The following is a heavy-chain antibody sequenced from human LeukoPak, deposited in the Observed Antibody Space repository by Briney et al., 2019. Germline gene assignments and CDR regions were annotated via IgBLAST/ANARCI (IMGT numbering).Heavy chain of an antibody. CDR3: AKAPRAAADSSLDY. J-gene: IGHJ4*02. CDR1: GFTFSSYA. V-gene: IGHV3-23*01. D-gene: IGHD6-13*01. CDR2: ISGIGGST. Sequence: GGSLRLSCAASGFTFSSYAMSWVRQAPGKGLECVSTISGIGGSTYYADSVKGRFTISRDNSKNTLYLQMNSLRAEDTAVYYCAKAPRAAADSSLDYWGQGTLVTVSS.